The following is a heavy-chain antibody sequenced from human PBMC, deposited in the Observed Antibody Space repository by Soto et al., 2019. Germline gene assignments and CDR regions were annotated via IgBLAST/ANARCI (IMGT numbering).Heavy chain of an antibody. CDR3: AKALYNVVVPAAYFDY. V-gene: IGHV3-23*01. D-gene: IGHD2-2*01. CDR1: GFTFSSYP. Sequence: GGSLRLSCAASGFTFSSYPMSCVRQAPGKGLEWDSSIQGSGCSTYYADSVKGRFTISRDNSKNTLYLQRNSLRAEDTAVYYFAKALYNVVVPAAYFDYWGQGSLVTVSA. J-gene: IGHJ4*02. CDR2: IQGSGCST.